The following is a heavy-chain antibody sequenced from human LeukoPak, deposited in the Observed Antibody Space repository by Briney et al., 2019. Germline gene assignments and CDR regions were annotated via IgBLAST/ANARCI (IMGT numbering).Heavy chain of an antibody. CDR3: ARRLLVCSGGSCYLGDYYYYMDV. J-gene: IGHJ6*03. V-gene: IGHV4-38-2*02. CDR1: GYSISSGYY. CDR2: IYHSGST. Sequence: SETLSLTCTVSGYSISSGYYWGWIRQPPGKGLEWIGSIYHSGSTYYNPSLKSRVTISVDTSKNQFSLKLSSVTAADTAVYYCARRLLVCSGGSCYLGDYYYYMDVWGKGTTVTISS. D-gene: IGHD2-15*01.